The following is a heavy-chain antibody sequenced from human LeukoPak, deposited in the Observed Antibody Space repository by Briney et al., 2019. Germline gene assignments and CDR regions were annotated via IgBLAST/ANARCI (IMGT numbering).Heavy chain of an antibody. CDR2: IDPSDSYT. CDR1: GYSFTSYW. V-gene: IGHV5-10-1*01. CDR3: ATWQYYYDSSGYSGDAFDI. Sequence: GESLKISCKGSGYSFTSYWISWVRQMPGKGLGWMGRIDPSDSYTNYSPSFQGHVTISADKSISTAYLQWSSLKASDTAMYYCATWQYYYDSSGYSGDAFDIWGQGTMVTVSS. D-gene: IGHD3-22*01. J-gene: IGHJ3*02.